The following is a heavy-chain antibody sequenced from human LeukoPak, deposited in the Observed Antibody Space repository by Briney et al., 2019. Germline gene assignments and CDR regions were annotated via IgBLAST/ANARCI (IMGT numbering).Heavy chain of an antibody. J-gene: IGHJ4*02. D-gene: IGHD2-2*01. CDR1: GGSISTYY. V-gene: IGHV4-59*01. CDR3: ARYHCSSTTCYYFDY. CDR2: VYYSGST. Sequence: PSQTLSLTCSVSGGSISTYYWSWIRQPPGKGLEWIGYVYYSGSTTYNPSLKSRVTMSVDTSKNQFSLKLHSVTAADTAVYYCARYHCSSTTCYYFDYWGQGILVTVSS.